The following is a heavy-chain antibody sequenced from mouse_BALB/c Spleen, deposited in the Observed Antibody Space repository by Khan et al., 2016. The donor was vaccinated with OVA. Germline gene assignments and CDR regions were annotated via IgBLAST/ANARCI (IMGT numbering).Heavy chain of an antibody. D-gene: IGHD2-14*01. J-gene: IGHJ2*01. CDR1: GYTFTDYS. CDR3: ARDRYDYFDY. CDR2: INTETGEP. V-gene: IGHV9-2-1*01. Sequence: QIQLVQSGPELKKPGETVKISCKASGYTFTDYSMHWVKQAPGKGLKWMGWINTETGEPTYADDFKGRFAFSLETSASTAYLQINNLKIEDTATDFCARDRYDYFDYGGQGTTLTVSS.